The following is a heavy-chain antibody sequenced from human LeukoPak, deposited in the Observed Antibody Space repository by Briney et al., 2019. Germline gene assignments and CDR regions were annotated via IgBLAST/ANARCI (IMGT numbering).Heavy chain of an antibody. CDR3: TTDRSGYSYGSPGPLDP. CDR2: IKSKTDGGTT. CDR1: GFTFSNAW. J-gene: IGHJ5*02. V-gene: IGHV3-15*01. D-gene: IGHD5-18*01. Sequence: MPGGSLRLSCAASGFTFSNAWMSWVRQAPGKGLEWVGRIKSKTDGGTTDYAAPVKGRFTISRDDSKNTLYLQMNSLKTEDTAVYYCTTDRSGYSYGSPGPLDPWGQGTLVTVSS.